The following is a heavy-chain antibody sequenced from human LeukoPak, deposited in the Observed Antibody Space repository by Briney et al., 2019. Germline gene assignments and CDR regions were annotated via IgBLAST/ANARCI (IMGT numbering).Heavy chain of an antibody. CDR3: ARVSRDGYNPYFDY. D-gene: IGHD5-24*01. CDR1: GFTVSSNY. J-gene: IGHJ4*02. CDR2: IYSGGST. Sequence: GGSLRLSCAASGFTVSSNYMSWVRQAPGKGLEWVSVIYSGGSTYYADSVKGRFTISRDNSKNTLYLQMSSLRAEDTAVYYCARVSRDGYNPYFDYWGQGTLVTVSS. V-gene: IGHV3-66*02.